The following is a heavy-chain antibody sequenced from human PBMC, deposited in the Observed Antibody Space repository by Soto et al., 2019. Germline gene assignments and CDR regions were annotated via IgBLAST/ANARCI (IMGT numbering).Heavy chain of an antibody. J-gene: IGHJ5*02. CDR3: AREARQGWCDP. Sequence: SVNVSFKSSGGTFISYSISWVRQAPGQGLEWMGGIIPIFGTANYAQKFQGRVTITADESTSTAYMELSSLRSEDTAVYYCAREARQGWCDPWGQGTLVTASS. CDR2: IIPIFGTA. CDR1: GGTFISYS. V-gene: IGHV1-69*13.